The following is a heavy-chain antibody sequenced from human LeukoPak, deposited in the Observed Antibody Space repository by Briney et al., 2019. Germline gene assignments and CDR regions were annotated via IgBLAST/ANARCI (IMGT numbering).Heavy chain of an antibody. CDR3: ARLVVAATPYYYYYYGMDV. V-gene: IGHV4-39*07. J-gene: IGHJ6*02. Sequence: SETLSLTCTVSGGSISSSSYYWGWIRQPPGKGLEWIGNIYYSGSTYYNPSLKSRVTISVDTSKNQFSLKLSSVTAADTAVYYCARLVVAATPYYYYYYGMDVWGQGTTVTVSS. D-gene: IGHD2-15*01. CDR2: IYYSGST. CDR1: GGSISSSSYY.